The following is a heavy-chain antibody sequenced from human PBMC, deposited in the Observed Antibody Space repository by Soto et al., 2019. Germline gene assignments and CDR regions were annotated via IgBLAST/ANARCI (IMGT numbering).Heavy chain of an antibody. D-gene: IGHD3-22*01. J-gene: IGHJ4*02. CDR3: ARDANEYYDSSGYYDG. CDR1: GFTFSSYA. V-gene: IGHV3-30-3*01. Sequence: PGGSLRLSCAASGFTFSSYAMHWVRQAPGKGLEWVAVISYDGSNKYYADSVKGRFTISRDNSKNTLYLQMNSLRAEGTAVYYCARDANEYYDSSGYYDGWGQGTLVTVSS. CDR2: ISYDGSNK.